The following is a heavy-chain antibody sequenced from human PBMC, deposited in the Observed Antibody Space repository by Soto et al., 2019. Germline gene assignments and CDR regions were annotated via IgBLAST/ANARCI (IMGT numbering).Heavy chain of an antibody. Sequence: GGSLRLSCAASGFTFSSYWMHWVRQAPGKGLVWVSRINSDGSSTSYADSVKGRFTISRDNAKNTLYLQMNSLRAEDTAVYYCARPPSEGRYFDWWPHYYYGMDVWGQGTTVTVSS. CDR2: INSDGSST. V-gene: IGHV3-74*01. CDR1: GFTFSSYW. CDR3: ARPPSEGRYFDWWPHYYYGMDV. J-gene: IGHJ6*02. D-gene: IGHD3-9*01.